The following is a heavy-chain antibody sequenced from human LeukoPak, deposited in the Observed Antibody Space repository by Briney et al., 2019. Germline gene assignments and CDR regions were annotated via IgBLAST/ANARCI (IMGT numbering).Heavy chain of an antibody. D-gene: IGHD3-22*01. CDR3: ARDQDGDDSSGYYGEPYYFDY. Sequence: SVKVSCKASGGTFISYAISWVRQAPGQGLEWMGRIIPIFGIANYAQKFQGRVTITADKSTSIAYMELSSLGSEDTAVYYCARDQDGDDSSGYYGEPYYFDYWGQGTLITVSS. J-gene: IGHJ4*02. V-gene: IGHV1-69*04. CDR1: GGTFISYA. CDR2: IIPIFGIA.